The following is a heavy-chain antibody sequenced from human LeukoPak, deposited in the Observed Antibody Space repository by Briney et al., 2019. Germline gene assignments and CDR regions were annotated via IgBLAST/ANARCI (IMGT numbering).Heavy chain of an antibody. D-gene: IGHD3-10*01. CDR3: ASQFGEGLYDY. V-gene: IGHV4-4*02. CDR1: GASISNSNW. Sequence: SGTLSLTCAVSGASISNSNWWSWARQPPGKGLEWIGEIFHSGSTNYNPSLKSRVCISVDKSKNRFSLRLSSVTAADTAVYYCASQFGEGLYDYWGQGTLVTVSS. J-gene: IGHJ4*02. CDR2: IFHSGST.